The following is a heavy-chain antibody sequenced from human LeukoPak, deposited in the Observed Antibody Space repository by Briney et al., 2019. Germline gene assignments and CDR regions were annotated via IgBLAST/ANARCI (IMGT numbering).Heavy chain of an antibody. D-gene: IGHD2-15*01. CDR2: INPNSGGT. CDR1: GYTFTGYY. Sequence: ASVKVSCKASGYTFTGYYMHWVRQAPGQGLEWMGWINPNSGGTNYAQKFQGRVTMTRDTSISTAYMELSRLRSDDTAVYYCARDVGYRSGGTCYAYFDYWGQGTLVTVSS. CDR3: ARDVGYRSGGTCYAYFDY. V-gene: IGHV1-2*02. J-gene: IGHJ4*02.